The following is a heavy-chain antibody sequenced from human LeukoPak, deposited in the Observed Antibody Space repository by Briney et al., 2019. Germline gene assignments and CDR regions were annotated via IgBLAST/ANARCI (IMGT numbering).Heavy chain of an antibody. Sequence: GGSLRLSCAASGFTFSSYSMNWVRQAPGKGLEWVPHITASGTAMFYADSVKGRFTISRDNAKNSLYLQMNSLRDEDTAVYYCASSGSYRFDYWGQGTLVTVSS. D-gene: IGHD1-26*01. J-gene: IGHJ4*02. V-gene: IGHV3-48*02. CDR1: GFTFSSYS. CDR2: ITASGTAM. CDR3: ASSGSYRFDY.